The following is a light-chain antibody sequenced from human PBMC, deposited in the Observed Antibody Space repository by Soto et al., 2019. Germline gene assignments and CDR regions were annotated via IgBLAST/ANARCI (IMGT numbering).Light chain of an antibody. CDR3: SPYRRSSTPGYG. J-gene: IGLJ1*01. CDR1: NSDVGGYNY. CDR2: DVS. Sequence: QSALTQPASVSGSPGQSITISCTGTNSDVGGYNYVSWYQHHPVKAPQLMIYDVSNRPSGVSIRFSGSQSGNTASLTISGRQAEDEADYCCSPYRRSSTPGYGFGTGTKVPVL. V-gene: IGLV2-14*03.